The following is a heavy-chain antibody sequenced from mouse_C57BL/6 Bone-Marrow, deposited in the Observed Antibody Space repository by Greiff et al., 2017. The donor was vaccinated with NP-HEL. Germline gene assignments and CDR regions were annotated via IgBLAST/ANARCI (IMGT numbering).Heavy chain of an antibody. Sequence: QVHVKQPGAELVKPGASVKLSCKASGYTFTSYWMHWVKQRPGQGLEWIGMIHPNSGSTNYNEKFKSKATLTVDKSSSTAYMQLSSLTSEDSAVYYCARELRLRLDYWGQGTTLTVSS. CDR1: GYTFTSYW. V-gene: IGHV1-64*01. J-gene: IGHJ2*01. CDR2: IHPNSGST. CDR3: ARELRLRLDY. D-gene: IGHD3-2*02.